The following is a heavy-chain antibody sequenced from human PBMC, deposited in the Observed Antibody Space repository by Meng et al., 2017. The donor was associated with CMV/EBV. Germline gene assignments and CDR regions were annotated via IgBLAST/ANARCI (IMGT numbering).Heavy chain of an antibody. J-gene: IGHJ6*02. CDR2: IIPIFGTA. V-gene: IGHV1-69*05. Sequence: SVKVSCKASGGTFSSYAISWVRQAPGQGLEWMGGIIPIFGTANYAQKFQGRVTITTDESTSTAYMELSSLRSEDTAVYYCAAGYYDFWSGYYTSPTYGMDVWGQGTTVTVSS. CDR3: AAGYYDFWSGYYTSPTYGMDV. CDR1: GGTFSSYA. D-gene: IGHD3-3*01.